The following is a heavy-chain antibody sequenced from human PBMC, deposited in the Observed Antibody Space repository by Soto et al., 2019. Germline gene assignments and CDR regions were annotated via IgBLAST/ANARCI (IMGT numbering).Heavy chain of an antibody. Sequence: ASVKVSCKTSGYTFTSYGISWVRQAPGQGLEWMGWISTCNGNTNYAQKFQGRATMTTDTSTTTAYMELRSLKSDDTAVYYCARLLFLEWFDDYWGQGTLVTVSS. CDR2: ISTCNGNT. V-gene: IGHV1-18*04. CDR1: GYTFTSYG. D-gene: IGHD3-3*01. J-gene: IGHJ4*02. CDR3: ARLLFLEWFDDY.